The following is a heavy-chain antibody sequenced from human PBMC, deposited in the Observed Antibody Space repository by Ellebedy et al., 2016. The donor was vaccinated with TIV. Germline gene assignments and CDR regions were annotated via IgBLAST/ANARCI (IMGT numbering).Heavy chain of an antibody. J-gene: IGHJ6*02. CDR2: IYSSGTT. V-gene: IGHV4-59*01. CDR1: GDYISSYY. CDR3: ASLKGESVYYGLEV. Sequence: SETLSLTXTVSGDYISSYYWSWIRQPPGKGLEWIGYIYSSGTTVYSPSLKSRVTISIDTSKNQFSLRLNSVTAADAAVYYCASLKGESVYYGLEVWGQGTTVTVSS. D-gene: IGHD2/OR15-2a*01.